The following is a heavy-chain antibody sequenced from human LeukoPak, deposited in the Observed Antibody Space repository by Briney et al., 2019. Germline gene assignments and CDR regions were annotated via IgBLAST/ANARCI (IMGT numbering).Heavy chain of an antibody. Sequence: PGGSLRLSCAASGFTFSSYSMNWVRQAPGKGLEWVSSISSSSSYIYYADSMKGRFTISRDNAKNSLYLQMNSLRAEDTAVYYCARDVLYYDSSGYYHHDYWGQGTLVTVSS. V-gene: IGHV3-21*01. CDR1: GFTFSSYS. CDR2: ISSSSSYI. CDR3: ARDVLYYDSSGYYHHDY. J-gene: IGHJ4*02. D-gene: IGHD3-22*01.